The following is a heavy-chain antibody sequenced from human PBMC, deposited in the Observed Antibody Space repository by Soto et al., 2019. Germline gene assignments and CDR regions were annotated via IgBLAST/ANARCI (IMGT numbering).Heavy chain of an antibody. J-gene: IGHJ4*02. D-gene: IGHD2-2*02. CDR1: GGSISSGYY. CDR2: IYYSGST. V-gene: IGHV4-39*01. CDR3: ARQHCSSTSCYTQDFDY. Sequence: SETLSLTCTVSGGSISSGYYWTWIRQHPGKGLEWIGYIYYSGSTLYNPSLKSRVTISVDTSKNQFSLKLSSVTAADTAVYYCARQHCSSTSCYTQDFDYWGQGTLVTVSS.